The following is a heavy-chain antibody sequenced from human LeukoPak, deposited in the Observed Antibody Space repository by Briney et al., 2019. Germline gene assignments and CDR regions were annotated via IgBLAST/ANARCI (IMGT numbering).Heavy chain of an antibody. V-gene: IGHV4-34*01. D-gene: IGHD5-24*01. CDR1: GGSFSGYY. Sequence: SETLSLTCAVYGGSFSGYYWSWIRQPPGKGLEWIGEINHSGSTNYNPSLKGRVTISVDTSKNQFSLKLSSVTAADTAVYYCARDAVEMATTTPFDYWGQGTLVTVSS. CDR2: INHSGST. CDR3: ARDAVEMATTTPFDY. J-gene: IGHJ4*02.